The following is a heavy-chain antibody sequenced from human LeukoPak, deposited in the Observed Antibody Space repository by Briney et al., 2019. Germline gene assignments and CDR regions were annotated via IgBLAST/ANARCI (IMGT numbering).Heavy chain of an antibody. CDR2: INQDASEI. CDR3: ATDRDNSDWQKRFDS. J-gene: IGHJ4*02. Sequence: GGSLRLSCAASGFTFSTYWMNWYRQAPGKGLEWVGNINQDASEINYVDSVRGRFTISRDDAKNSLHLQMNSLRAEDTAVYYCATDRDNSDWQKRFDSWGQGTLVTVSS. D-gene: IGHD2-21*02. CDR1: GFTFSTYW. V-gene: IGHV3-7*01.